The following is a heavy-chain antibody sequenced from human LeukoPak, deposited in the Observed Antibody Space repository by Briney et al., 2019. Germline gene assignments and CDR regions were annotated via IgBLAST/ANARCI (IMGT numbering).Heavy chain of an antibody. CDR2: MERDGSEK. CDR1: GLTLSNFW. CDR3: ARESTEVTPGY. Sequence: GGSLRLSCAASGLTLSNFWMSWVRQAPGKGLEWVANMERDGSEKNYVDAVKGRFTISRDNAKNTLFLQMNSLRGDDTAVYYCARESTEVTPGYWGQGTLVTVSS. D-gene: IGHD4-23*01. J-gene: IGHJ4*02. V-gene: IGHV3-7*01.